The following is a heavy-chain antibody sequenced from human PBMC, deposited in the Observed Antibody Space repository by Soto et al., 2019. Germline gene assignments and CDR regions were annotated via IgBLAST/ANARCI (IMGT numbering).Heavy chain of an antibody. D-gene: IGHD2-8*02. J-gene: IGHJ4*02. CDR3: ARDKITGLFDY. V-gene: IGHV4-34*01. CDR2: INHSGST. Sequence: SETLSLTCTVSGDSISNYYWTWIRQPPGTGLEWIGEINHSGSTNYNPSLKSRVTISVDTSKNQFSLKLTSVTAADTAVYYCARDKITGLFDYCGQGTLVTVSS. CDR1: GDSISNYY.